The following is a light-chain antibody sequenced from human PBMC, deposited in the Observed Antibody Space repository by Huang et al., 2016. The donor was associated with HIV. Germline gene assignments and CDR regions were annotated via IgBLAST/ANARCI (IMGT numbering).Light chain of an antibody. CDR2: DAY. CDR3: QQHSYWPIT. V-gene: IGKV3-11*01. J-gene: IGKJ5*01. Sequence: DIVLTQSPATLSLSPGERATVSCRASQSVSTFLAWYQHQPGQAPRLLIFDAYTSASGVPARFSGTGSGTDFTLTISSLDPSDVAVYYCQQHSYWPITFGRGTRLEI. CDR1: QSVSTF.